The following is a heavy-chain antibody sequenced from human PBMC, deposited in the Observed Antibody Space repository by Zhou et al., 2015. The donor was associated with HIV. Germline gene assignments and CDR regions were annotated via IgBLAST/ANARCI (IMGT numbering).Heavy chain of an antibody. D-gene: IGHD7-27*01. Sequence: EVRLVESGGRLGPAWGGSLRLSCAASGFTFSGSAMHWVRQASGKGLEWVGRIRGKAYNYATAYTTSVKGRFTISRDDSKNTAYLQMNSLKTEDTAVYYCARHGFWGLDYWGQGTLVTVSS. CDR2: IRGKAYNYAT. CDR3: ARHGFWGLDY. J-gene: IGHJ4*02. CDR1: GFTFSGSA. V-gene: IGHV3-73*01.